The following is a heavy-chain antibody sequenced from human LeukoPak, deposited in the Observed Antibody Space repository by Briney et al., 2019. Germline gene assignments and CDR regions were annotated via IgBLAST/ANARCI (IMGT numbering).Heavy chain of an antibody. CDR3: ARENRYCSGGNCYETLDY. D-gene: IGHD2-15*01. J-gene: IGHJ4*02. CDR2: IYYSGST. CDR1: GGSISSSYY. Sequence: SETLSLTCTVSGGSISSSYYWNWIRQPPGKGLEWIGYIYYSGSTNYNPSLKGRVTISVDTSKNQFSLKLSSVTAADTAVYYCARENRYCSGGNCYETLDYWGQGTLVTVSS. V-gene: IGHV4-59*12.